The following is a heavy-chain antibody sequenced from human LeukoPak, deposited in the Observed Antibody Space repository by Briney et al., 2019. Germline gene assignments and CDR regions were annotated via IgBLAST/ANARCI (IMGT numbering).Heavy chain of an antibody. CDR2: ISYDGSNK. V-gene: IGHV3-30*01. CDR3: ARVTHTADDY. D-gene: IGHD5-18*01. J-gene: IGHJ4*02. CDR1: GFTFSSYA. Sequence: GRSLRLSCAASGFTFSSYAMHWVRQAPGKGLEWVAVISYDGSNKYYADSVKGRFTISRDNSKNTLYLQMNSLRAEDTAVYYCARVTHTADDYWGQGTLVTVSS.